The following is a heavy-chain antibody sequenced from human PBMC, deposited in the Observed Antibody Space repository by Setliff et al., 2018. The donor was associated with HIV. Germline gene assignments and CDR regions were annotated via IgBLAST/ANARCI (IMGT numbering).Heavy chain of an antibody. V-gene: IGHV3-30*02. CDR1: GFPFSSYA. D-gene: IGHD2-2*01. CDR3: ARVRCGSTDCH. J-gene: IGHJ4*02. CDR2: IRYDGSEK. Sequence: PGGSLRLSCGAFGFPFSSYAMSWVRQAPGKGLEWVAFIRYDGSEKSYADSVKGRFTISRDHSKDTLYLQMNSLRAEDTAVYYCARVRCGSTDCHWGPGTLVTVSS.